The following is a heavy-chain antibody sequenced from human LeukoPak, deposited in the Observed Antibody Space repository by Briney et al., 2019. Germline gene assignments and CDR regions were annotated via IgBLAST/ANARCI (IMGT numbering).Heavy chain of an antibody. CDR2: INQDGSKK. J-gene: IGHJ4*02. V-gene: IGHV3-7*04. CDR3: ARAVAAADSY. D-gene: IGHD6-13*01. CDR1: GFSISTYW. Sequence: GGSLRLSCTASGFSISTYWMSWVRQAPGKGLEWVANINQDGSKKYYVDSVKGRFTISRDNVKNSVYLQMNSLRAEDTAVYSCARAVAAADSYWGRGTLVTVSS.